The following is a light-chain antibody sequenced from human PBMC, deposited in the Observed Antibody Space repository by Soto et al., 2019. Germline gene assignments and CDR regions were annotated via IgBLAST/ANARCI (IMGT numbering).Light chain of an antibody. CDR2: AAS. CDR1: QGISSY. Sequence: VIWMTQSPSLLSASTGDRVTISCRMSQGISSYLAWYQQKRGKAPKLXIYAASNLPSGVPSRFSGSVSGTEFTRTISSLQPGDFQTDYCQQLNRYPLSFGGGTKVDIK. CDR3: QQLNRYPLS. J-gene: IGKJ4*01. V-gene: IGKV1D-8*03.